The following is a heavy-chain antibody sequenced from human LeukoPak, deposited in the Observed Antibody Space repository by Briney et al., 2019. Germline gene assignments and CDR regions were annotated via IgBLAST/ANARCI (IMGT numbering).Heavy chain of an antibody. J-gene: IGHJ4*02. CDR3: ARSVGTIPLDY. CDR1: GFTLSSYS. V-gene: IGHV3-21*01. D-gene: IGHD5-12*01. Sequence: GGSLRLSCAASGFTLSSYSMNWVRQAPGKGLEWVSSISSSSSYIYYADSVKGRFTISRDNAKNSLYLQMNSLRAEDTAVYYCARSVGTIPLDYWGQGTLVTVSS. CDR2: ISSSSSYI.